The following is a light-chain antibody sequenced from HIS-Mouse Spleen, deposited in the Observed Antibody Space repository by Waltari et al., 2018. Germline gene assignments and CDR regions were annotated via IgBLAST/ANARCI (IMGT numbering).Light chain of an antibody. CDR2: SNH. J-gene: IGLJ1*01. Sequence: QSVLTQPPSASGTPGHRVTISCSGSSSNIGRNTVNWYQQPPGTAPKLLVYSNHQRPSGVPDRFSGSKSGTSASLAISGLQSEDEADYYCAAWDDSLNGNYVFGTGTKVTVL. V-gene: IGLV1-44*01. CDR3: AAWDDSLNGNYV. CDR1: SSNIGRNT.